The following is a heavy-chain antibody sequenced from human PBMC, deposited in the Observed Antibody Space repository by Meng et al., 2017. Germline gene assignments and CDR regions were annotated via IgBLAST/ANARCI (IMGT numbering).Heavy chain of an antibody. CDR1: GGSVGSGNYY. V-gene: IGHV4-61*01. J-gene: IGHJ4*02. CDR3: ARDVGGDYETLFDY. Sequence: QVQLQGSGPGLGRPSETLCLTGTVSGGSVGSGNYYWSWIRQPPGKGLEWIGYIVYSGSTTYNPSLKTRVTISVDTSKNQFSLKLTSVTAADTAVYFCARDVGGDYETLFDYWGQGTLVTVSS. CDR2: IVYSGST. D-gene: IGHD4-17*01.